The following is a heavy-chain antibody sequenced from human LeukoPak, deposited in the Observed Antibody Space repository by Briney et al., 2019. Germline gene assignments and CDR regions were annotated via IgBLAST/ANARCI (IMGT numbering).Heavy chain of an antibody. CDR3: AKSRSGSANWALQIFDN. V-gene: IGHV3-23*01. J-gene: IGHJ4*02. Sequence: LSLTCAVYGGSFSGYYWSWIRQPPGKGLEWVASISPGGGTTYYADYVKGRFTISRDNSKNSLFVQMNSLRAEDTAVYFCAKSRSGSANWALQIFDNWSQGTLVTVSS. CDR2: ISPGGGTT. CDR1: GGSFSGYY. D-gene: IGHD1-1*01.